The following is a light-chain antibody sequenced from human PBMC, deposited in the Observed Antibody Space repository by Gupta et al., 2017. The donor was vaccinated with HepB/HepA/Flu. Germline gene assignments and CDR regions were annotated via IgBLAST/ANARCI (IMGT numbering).Light chain of an antibody. CDR2: YKSDSDK. Sequence: QAVLTQPSSLSASPGASASLTCPLRSGFNVDNYRIYWYQQKPGSPPQYLLRYKSDSDKQQGSGVPSRFSGSNDASANAGILLISGLQSEDEADYYCMTWHSSAWVFGGGTKLTVL. J-gene: IGLJ3*02. CDR1: SGFNVDNYR. V-gene: IGLV5-45*02. CDR3: MTWHSSAWV.